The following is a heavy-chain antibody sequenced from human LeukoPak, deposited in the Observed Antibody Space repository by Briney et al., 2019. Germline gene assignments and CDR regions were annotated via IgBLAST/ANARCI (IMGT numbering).Heavy chain of an antibody. Sequence: GASVKVSCKASGYTFTTNGISWVRQAPGQGLEWMGWISTYNGNTNYAQKLQGRVTMTTDTSTSTAYVELRSLKSDDTAVYYCARIETILEINDAFDIWGQGTMVTVSS. CDR3: ARIETILEINDAFDI. D-gene: IGHD3-9*01. CDR2: ISTYNGNT. J-gene: IGHJ3*02. CDR1: GYTFTTNG. V-gene: IGHV1-18*01.